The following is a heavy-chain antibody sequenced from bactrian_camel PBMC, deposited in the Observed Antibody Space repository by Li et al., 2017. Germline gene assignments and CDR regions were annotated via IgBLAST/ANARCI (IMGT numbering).Heavy chain of an antibody. CDR3: ATAPSGVEYEFAY. V-gene: IGHV3S54*01. J-gene: IGHJ4*01. Sequence: VQLVESGGGSVRPGGSLTLSCTASGDAFNANCLGWFRQAPGKEREGVAAIHTAGSSTYYGDAVKGRFTISRDNAENTVYLQMNSLKSEDTALYYYATAPSGVEYEFAYWGQGTQVTVS. D-gene: IGHD3*01. CDR1: GDAFNANC. CDR2: IHTAGSST.